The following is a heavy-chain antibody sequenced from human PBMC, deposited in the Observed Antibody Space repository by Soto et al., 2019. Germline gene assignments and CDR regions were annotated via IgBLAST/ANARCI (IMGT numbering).Heavy chain of an antibody. CDR1: GFTFSSYA. CDR3: AREVDGLDY. CDR2: VSYDGYNK. Sequence: QVQLVESGGGVVQPGRSLRLSCAASGFTFSSYAMHWVRQAPGKGLEWVAVVSYDGYNKYYADSVKGRFTISRDNSKNTLYLQMNSLRAEDAAVYYCAREVDGLDYWGQGTLVTVSS. J-gene: IGHJ4*02. D-gene: IGHD2-15*01. V-gene: IGHV3-30-3*01.